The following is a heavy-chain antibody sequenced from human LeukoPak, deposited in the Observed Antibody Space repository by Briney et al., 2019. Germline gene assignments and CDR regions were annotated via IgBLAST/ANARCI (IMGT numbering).Heavy chain of an antibody. CDR2: ISGSGGST. J-gene: IGHJ4*02. D-gene: IGHD3-22*01. CDR3: AKALQPYYYDSSGYFYSFDY. V-gene: IGHV3-23*01. Sequence: GGSLRLSCAASGFTFRRYGMSWVRQAPGKGLEWVSAISGSGGSTYYADSVKGRFTISRDNSKNTLYLQMNSLRAEDTAVYYCAKALQPYYYDSSGYFYSFDYWGQGTLVTVSS. CDR1: GFTFRRYG.